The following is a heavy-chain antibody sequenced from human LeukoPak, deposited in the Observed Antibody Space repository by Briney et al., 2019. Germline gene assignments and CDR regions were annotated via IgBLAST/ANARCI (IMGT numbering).Heavy chain of an antibody. D-gene: IGHD6-19*01. Sequence: SQTLSLTCAISGDSVSSDSATWNWIRQSPSRGLEWLGRTYYRSKWYNDYAVSVKSRITIKPDTSKNQFSLQLNSVTPEDTAVYYCARDPAYTSGWTKSGFDIWGQGTMVTVSS. J-gene: IGHJ3*02. CDR1: GDSVSSDSAT. CDR2: TYYRSKWYN. V-gene: IGHV6-1*01. CDR3: ARDPAYTSGWTKSGFDI.